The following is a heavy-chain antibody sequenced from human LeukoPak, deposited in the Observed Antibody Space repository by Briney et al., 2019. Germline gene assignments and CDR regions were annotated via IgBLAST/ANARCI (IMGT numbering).Heavy chain of an antibody. CDR2: ISSSGSTI. CDR3: AELSITMIGGV. V-gene: IGHV3-48*03. CDR1: GFTFSSYE. Sequence: GGSLRLSCAASGFTFSSYEMNWVRQAPGKGLEWVSYISSSGSTIYYADSVKGRFTISRDNAKNSPYLQMNSLRAEDTAVYYCAELSITMIGGVWGKGTTVTISS. D-gene: IGHD3-10*02. J-gene: IGHJ6*04.